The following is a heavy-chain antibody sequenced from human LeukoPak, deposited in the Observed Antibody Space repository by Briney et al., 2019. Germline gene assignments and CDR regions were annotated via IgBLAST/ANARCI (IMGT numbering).Heavy chain of an antibody. CDR2: ISSSSNYI. Sequence: PGGSLRLSCAASGFTFSSYSMNWVRQAPGKGLEWVSSISSSSNYIYYADSVKGRFTISRDNARTSLSLQMNSLRVEDTAVYYCARGLFVVVPAAIVSDFDYWGQGALVTVSS. V-gene: IGHV3-21*01. J-gene: IGHJ4*02. D-gene: IGHD2-2*01. CDR3: ARGLFVVVPAAIVSDFDY. CDR1: GFTFSSYS.